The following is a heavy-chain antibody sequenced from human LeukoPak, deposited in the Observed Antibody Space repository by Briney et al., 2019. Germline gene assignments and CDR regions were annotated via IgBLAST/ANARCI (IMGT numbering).Heavy chain of an antibody. V-gene: IGHV4-4*07. CDR2: IYTSGRT. Sequence: SGTLSLTCTLPGGSLSSTYWCWIRQPARKGLEWIVRIYTSGRTTYNPSIKSRVTMSVDTSKNQFSLKLSSVTAADTAVYYCARDSSAYCSSTSCYTGYYYGMDVWGQGTTVTVSS. CDR3: ARDSSAYCSSTSCYTGYYYGMDV. CDR1: GGSLSSTY. J-gene: IGHJ6*02. D-gene: IGHD2-2*02.